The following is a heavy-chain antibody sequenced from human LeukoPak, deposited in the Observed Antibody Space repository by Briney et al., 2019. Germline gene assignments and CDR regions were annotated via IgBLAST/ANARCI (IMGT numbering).Heavy chain of an antibody. V-gene: IGHV3-30*04. J-gene: IGHJ6*02. CDR1: GFTFSSYA. CDR3: AREGYCSSTNCYTPYYYYGMDV. Sequence: QTGGSLRLSCAASGFTFSSYAMHWVRQAPGKGLEWVTIISYDGSNKYFADSVKGRFTISRGNSKNTLHLQMNSLTAEDTAVYYCAREGYCSSTNCYTPYYYYGMDVWGQGTTVTVSS. CDR2: ISYDGSNK. D-gene: IGHD2-2*02.